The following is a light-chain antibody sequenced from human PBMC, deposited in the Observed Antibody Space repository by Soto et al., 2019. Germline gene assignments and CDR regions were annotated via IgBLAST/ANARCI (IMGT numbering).Light chain of an antibody. Sequence: QSALTQPASVSGSPGQSITISCTGTSSDVGGYNYVSWYQQHPGKAPKLMIYDVSNRPSGDSNRFSGSKSGNTASLTISGLQGEDEADYYCSSYTSSSTPHVFGTGTKLAVL. CDR1: SSDVGGYNY. J-gene: IGLJ1*01. CDR2: DVS. CDR3: SSYTSSSTPHV. V-gene: IGLV2-14*01.